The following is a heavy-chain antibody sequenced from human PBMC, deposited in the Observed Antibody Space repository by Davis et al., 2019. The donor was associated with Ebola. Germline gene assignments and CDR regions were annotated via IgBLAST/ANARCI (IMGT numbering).Heavy chain of an antibody. Sequence: SVKVSCKASGFTFTSSAVQWVRQARGQRLEWIGWIVVGSGNTNYAQKFQERVTITRDMSTSTAYMELSSLRSEDTAVYYCARARSDDSSGYYYNYWGQGTLVTVSS. V-gene: IGHV1-58*01. D-gene: IGHD3-22*01. CDR3: ARARSDDSSGYYYNY. CDR1: GFTFTSSA. CDR2: IVVGSGNT. J-gene: IGHJ4*02.